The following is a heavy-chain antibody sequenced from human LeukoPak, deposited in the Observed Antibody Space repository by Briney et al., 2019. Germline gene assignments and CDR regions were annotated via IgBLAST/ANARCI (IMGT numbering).Heavy chain of an antibody. J-gene: IGHJ6*03. CDR1: GGSISSYY. CDR2: IYYSGST. CDR3: ARESSSWCVDYYYMDV. D-gene: IGHD6-13*01. Sequence: SETLSLTCTVSGGSISSYYWSWIRQPPGKGLEWIGYIYYSGSTNYNPSLKSRVTISVDTSKNQFSLKLSSVTAADTAVYYCARESSSWCVDYYYMDVWGKGTTVTISS. V-gene: IGHV4-59*01.